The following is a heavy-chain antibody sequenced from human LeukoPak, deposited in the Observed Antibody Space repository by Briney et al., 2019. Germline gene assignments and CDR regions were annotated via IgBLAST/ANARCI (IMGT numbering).Heavy chain of an antibody. CDR2: INPNSGGT. CDR1: GYTFTGYY. CDR3: ARDGYCSGGSCYSPARYYYYYMDV. J-gene: IGHJ6*03. D-gene: IGHD2-15*01. Sequence: GASVKVSCKASGYTFTGYYMHWVRQAPGQGLEWMGWINPNSGGTNYAQKFQGRVTMTRDTSISTAYMELSRLRSDDTAVYYCARDGYCSGGSCYSPARYYYYYMDVWGKGTTVTVSS. V-gene: IGHV1-2*02.